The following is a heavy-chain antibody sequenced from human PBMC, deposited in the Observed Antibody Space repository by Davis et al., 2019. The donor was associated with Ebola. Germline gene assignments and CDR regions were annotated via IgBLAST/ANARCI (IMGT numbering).Heavy chain of an antibody. J-gene: IGHJ5*02. Sequence: SETLSLTCAVYGGSFSSYYWSWIRQPPGKGLEWIGYIYYSGSTNYNPSLKSRVTISVDTSKNQFSLKLSSVTAADTAVYYCARGRAVGPHNWFDPWGQGTLVTVSS. CDR2: IYYSGST. D-gene: IGHD1-26*01. CDR3: ARGRAVGPHNWFDP. CDR1: GGSFSSYY. V-gene: IGHV4-59*01.